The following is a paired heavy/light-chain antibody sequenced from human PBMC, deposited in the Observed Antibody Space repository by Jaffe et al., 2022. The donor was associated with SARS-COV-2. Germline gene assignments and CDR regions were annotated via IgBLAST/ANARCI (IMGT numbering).Light chain of an antibody. Sequence: DIQMTQSPSSLSASVGDRVAITCRASQGIGNDLGWYQQKPGKAPRRLIYSASSLQSGVPSRFSGSGSGTEFTLTISSLQPEDLATYYCLQHNSYPYTFGQGTKLEIK. CDR2: SAS. CDR3: LQHNSYPYT. V-gene: IGKV1-17*01. CDR1: QGIGND. J-gene: IGKJ2*01.
Heavy chain of an antibody. V-gene: IGHV3-21*06. CDR1: GFAFSTFS. CDR2: ISSSSRFI. Sequence: EVQLVESGGGLVKPGGSLRLSCAASGFAFSTFSMNWVRQAPGKGLEWVSSISSSSRFIYYADSVKGRFTISRDNAQNSLYLQMKSLRAEDTGFYYCGPLKFDPWGQGTLVTVSS. CDR3: GPLKFDP. J-gene: IGHJ5*02.